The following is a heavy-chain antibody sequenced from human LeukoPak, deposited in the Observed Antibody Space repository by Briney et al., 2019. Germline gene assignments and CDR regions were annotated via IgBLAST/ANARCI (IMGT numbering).Heavy chain of an antibody. CDR2: INHSGST. J-gene: IGHJ6*04. Sequence: PSETLSLTCAVYGGSFSGYYWSWIRQPPGKGLEWIGEINHSGSTNYNPSLKSRVTISVDTSKNQFSLKLSSVTAADTAVYYCARSPGGMDVWGKGTTVTVSS. CDR1: GGSFSGYY. V-gene: IGHV4-34*01. CDR3: ARSPGGMDV.